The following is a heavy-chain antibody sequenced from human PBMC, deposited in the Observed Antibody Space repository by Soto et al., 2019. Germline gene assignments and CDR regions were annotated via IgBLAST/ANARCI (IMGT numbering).Heavy chain of an antibody. CDR3: ARWYYDFWSGPWWFDP. CDR1: GGSISSGGYY. D-gene: IGHD3-3*01. Sequence: SETLSLTCTVSGGSISSGGYYWSWIRQHPGKGLEWIGYIYYSGSTYYNPSLKSRVTISVDTSKNQFSLKLSSVTAADTAVYYCARWYYDFWSGPWWFDPWGQGTLVTVSS. CDR2: IYYSGST. J-gene: IGHJ5*02. V-gene: IGHV4-31*03.